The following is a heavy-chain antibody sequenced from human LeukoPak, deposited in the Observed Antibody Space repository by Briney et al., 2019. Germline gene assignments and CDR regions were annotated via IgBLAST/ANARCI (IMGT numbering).Heavy chain of an antibody. CDR3: AREALRGNWFDP. CDR2: IYYSGST. Sequence: PSETLSLTCTVSGGSISSYYWSWIRQPPGKGLEWIGYIYYSGSTNYNPSLKSRVTISVDTSKNQFSLKLSSVTAADTAVYYCAREALRGNWFDPWGQGTPVTVSS. D-gene: IGHD3-16*01. V-gene: IGHV4-59*01. J-gene: IGHJ5*02. CDR1: GGSISSYY.